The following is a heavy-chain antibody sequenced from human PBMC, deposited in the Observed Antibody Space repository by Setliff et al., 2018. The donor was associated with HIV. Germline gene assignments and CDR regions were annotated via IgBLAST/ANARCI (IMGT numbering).Heavy chain of an antibody. CDR3: ARAWMYYYGSGSYRRLDYYYYYMDV. V-gene: IGHV1-18*01. J-gene: IGHJ6*03. CDR1: GYTFTSYG. D-gene: IGHD3-10*01. Sequence: GASVKVSCKASGYTFTSYGISWVRQAPGQGLEWMGWISAYNGNTNYAQKLQGRVTMTTDTSTSTAYMELRSLRYDDTAVYYCARAWMYYYGSGSYRRLDYYYYYMDVWGKGTTVTVSS. CDR2: ISAYNGNT.